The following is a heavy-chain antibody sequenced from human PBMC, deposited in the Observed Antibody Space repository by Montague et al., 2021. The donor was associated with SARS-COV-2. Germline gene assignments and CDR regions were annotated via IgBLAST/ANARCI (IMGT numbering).Heavy chain of an antibody. CDR1: GFSLSTSGMC. CDR2: IDWDDDK. J-gene: IGHJ6*02. Sequence: PALVKPTQTLTLTCTFSGFSLSTSGMCVSWIRQPPGKALEWLARIDWDDDKYYSTSLKTRLTISKDTSKNQVVLTMTNMDTVDTATYYCARTAGTDYTGYYYYAMDVWGPGTTVTVSS. D-gene: IGHD3-10*01. V-gene: IGHV2-70*11. CDR3: ARTAGTDYTGYYYYAMDV.